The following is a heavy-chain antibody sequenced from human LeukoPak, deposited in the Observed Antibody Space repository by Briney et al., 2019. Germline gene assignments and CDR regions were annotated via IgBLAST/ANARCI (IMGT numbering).Heavy chain of an antibody. CDR2: IYYTGNT. V-gene: IGHV4-39*07. Sequence: PSETLSLTCSVAGDSITGYYWGWIRQPPGKGLEWIGNIYYTGNTYYNSSLKSRVTISVDTSKNQFSLKLSSVTAADTAVYYCASLTDIVVVVAATSAFDIWGQGTMVTVSS. CDR1: GDSITGYY. D-gene: IGHD2-15*01. J-gene: IGHJ3*02. CDR3: ASLTDIVVVVAATSAFDI.